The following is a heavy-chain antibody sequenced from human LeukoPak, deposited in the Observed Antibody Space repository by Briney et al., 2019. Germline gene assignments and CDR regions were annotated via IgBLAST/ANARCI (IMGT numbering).Heavy chain of an antibody. CDR2: KYYSGSA. CDR1: GVSISDGRYY. CDR3: ARGIGMEWLLRPYYYYYMDV. J-gene: IGHJ6*03. D-gene: IGHD3-3*01. V-gene: IGHV4-31*03. Sequence: SETLSLTCSVSGVSISDGRYYWTWIRQRPGKGLEWIGYKYYSGSAKYDPSLKSRLTISIDTPKNQFSLHLSSVTAADTAMYYCARGIGMEWLLRPYYYYYMDVWGKGTTVTVSS.